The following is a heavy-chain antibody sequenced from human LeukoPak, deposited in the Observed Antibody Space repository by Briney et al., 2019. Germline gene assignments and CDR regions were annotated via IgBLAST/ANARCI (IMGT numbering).Heavy chain of an antibody. CDR2: ISSSSSTI. D-gene: IGHD2-15*01. CDR1: EFTFSSYS. V-gene: IGHV3-48*01. Sequence: PGGSLRLSCAASEFTFSSYSMNWVRQAPGKGLEWVSYISSSSSTIYYADSVKGRFTISRDNAKNSLHLQMNSLRAEDTAVYYCARPGARGYCSGGSCTKSRSHFDYWGQGTLVTVSS. CDR3: ARPGARGYCSGGSCTKSRSHFDY. J-gene: IGHJ4*02.